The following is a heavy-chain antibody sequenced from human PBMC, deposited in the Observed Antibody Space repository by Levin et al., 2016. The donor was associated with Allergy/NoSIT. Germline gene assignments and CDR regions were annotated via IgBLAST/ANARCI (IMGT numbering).Heavy chain of an antibody. D-gene: IGHD4-23*01. V-gene: IGHV4-4*02. CDR2: VYHSGTT. CDR1: DGPINITNW. Sequence: SETLSLTCAVSDGPINITNWWSWVRQPPGKGLEWIGEVYHSGTTNYNPSLKSRVTISQDKSQRQLSLKLSSVTAADTAVYYCAMFQAVGTSLTDSWGQGMLVTVSS. CDR3: AMFQAVGTSLTDS. J-gene: IGHJ4*02.